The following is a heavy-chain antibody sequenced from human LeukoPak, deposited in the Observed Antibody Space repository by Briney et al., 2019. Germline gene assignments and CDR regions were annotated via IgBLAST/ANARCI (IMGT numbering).Heavy chain of an antibody. CDR2: IYTSGST. CDR3: ARAKPYDFWSGYARGFDY. CDR1: GGSISSYY. D-gene: IGHD3-3*01. Sequence: PSETLSLTCTVSGGSISSYYWSWIRQPAGKGLEWIGRIYTSGSTNYNPSLKSRVTISVDTSKNQFSLKLSSVTAADTAVYYCARAKPYDFWSGYARGFDYWGQGTLVTVSS. V-gene: IGHV4-4*07. J-gene: IGHJ4*02.